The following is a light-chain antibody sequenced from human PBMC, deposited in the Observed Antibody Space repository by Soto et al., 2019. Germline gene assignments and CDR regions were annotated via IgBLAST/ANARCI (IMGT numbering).Light chain of an antibody. CDR2: ENN. V-gene: IGLV6-57*04. J-gene: IGLJ2*01. CDR1: SGSIANND. Sequence: NFMLTPPHSVSESPGKTVTISCTRSSGSIANNDVQWYQQRPGSAPTTVIYENNQRPSGVPDRFSGSTDGSSNSASLTISGLQTENDADYYCQSYDSSTVVFGEGTKVTVL. CDR3: QSYDSSTVV.